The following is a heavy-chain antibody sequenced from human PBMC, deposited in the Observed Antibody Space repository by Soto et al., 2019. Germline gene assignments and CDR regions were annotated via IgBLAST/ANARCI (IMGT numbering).Heavy chain of an antibody. CDR3: ARRGTTWFDP. J-gene: IGHJ5*02. V-gene: IGHV4-59*08. D-gene: IGHD1-26*01. CDR1: GGSISSSY. CDR2: IYYTGST. Sequence: SETLSLTCTVSGGSISSSYWSWIRQPPGKGLEWIGSIYYTGSTKYNPSLKSRVTISVDTSKNQFSLKLRSVTAADTAVYYCARRGTTWFDPWGQGTLVTVSS.